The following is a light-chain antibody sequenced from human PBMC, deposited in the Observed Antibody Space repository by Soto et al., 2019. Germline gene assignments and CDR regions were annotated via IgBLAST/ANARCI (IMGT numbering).Light chain of an antibody. V-gene: IGKV3D-20*01. J-gene: IGKJ4*01. CDR3: QQFAASLT. CDR1: QNVGNYF. Sequence: EIVLTQFPATLSLSPGERATLSCGASQNVGNYFLAWYQQKPGLAPRLLIFDVSNRFTGIPDRFSGSGSGTDFTLTISRLEPEDPAVYYCQQFAASLTFGGGTKVDIK. CDR2: DVS.